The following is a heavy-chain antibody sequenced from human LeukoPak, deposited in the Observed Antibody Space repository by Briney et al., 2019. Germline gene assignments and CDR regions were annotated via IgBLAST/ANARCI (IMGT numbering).Heavy chain of an antibody. CDR2: ISGSGGFT. CDR1: GFTFSSYA. CDR3: AKDRNWGSGAFDI. V-gene: IGHV3-23*01. D-gene: IGHD7-27*01. Sequence: PGGSLRLSCAASGFTFSSYAMSWVRQAPGKGLEWVSAISGSGGFTYYADSVKGRFTISRDNSKNTLYLQMNSLRAEDTAVYYCAKDRNWGSGAFDIWGQGTMVTVSS. J-gene: IGHJ3*02.